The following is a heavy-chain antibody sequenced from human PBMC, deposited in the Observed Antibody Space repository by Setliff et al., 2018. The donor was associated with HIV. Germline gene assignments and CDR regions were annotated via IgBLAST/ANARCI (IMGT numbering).Heavy chain of an antibody. CDR1: GDSISSSNW. CDR2: IDHSGGT. CDR3: ARARFWSGYYTGDNYYYMDV. D-gene: IGHD3-3*01. Sequence: LSLTCAVSGDSISSSNWWNWVRQTPGKGLERIGEIDHSGGTKYNPSLKSRVTISLDTSKNQFSLKLSSVTAADTAVYYCARARFWSGYYTGDNYYYMDVWGKGTTVTVSS. V-gene: IGHV4-4*02. J-gene: IGHJ6*03.